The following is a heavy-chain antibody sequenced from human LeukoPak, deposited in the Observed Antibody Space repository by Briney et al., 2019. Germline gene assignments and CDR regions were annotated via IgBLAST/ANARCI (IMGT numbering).Heavy chain of an antibody. Sequence: GRSLRLSCAASGFTFDDYHIHWVRQAPGKGLEWVAGLSWNSQSIGYADSVKGRFTISRDNAKNSLYLQMNNLRVEDTALYYCAKESGTYYYLDYWGQGTLVTVSS. CDR1: GFTFDDYH. CDR3: AKESGTYYYLDY. J-gene: IGHJ4*02. D-gene: IGHD1-26*01. V-gene: IGHV3-9*01. CDR2: LSWNSQSI.